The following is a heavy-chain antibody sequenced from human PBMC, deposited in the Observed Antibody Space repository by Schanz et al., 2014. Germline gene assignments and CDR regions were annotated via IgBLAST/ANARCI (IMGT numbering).Heavy chain of an antibody. Sequence: QVQLVESGGGLVKPGGSLRLSCAASGFTFSSYYMSWIRQAPGKGLEWVSSIISTGGTIYYADSVKGRFTISRDNAKNSLYLQMNSLRAEDTAVYYCARPSDSSWYMDVWGKGTTVTVSS. J-gene: IGHJ6*03. CDR2: IISTGGTI. CDR1: GFTFSSYY. V-gene: IGHV3-11*04. CDR3: ARPSDSSWYMDV. D-gene: IGHD2-21*02.